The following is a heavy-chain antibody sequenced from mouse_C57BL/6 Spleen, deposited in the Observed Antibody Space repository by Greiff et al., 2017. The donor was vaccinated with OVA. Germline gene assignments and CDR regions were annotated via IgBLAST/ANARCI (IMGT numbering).Heavy chain of an antibody. CDR3: AVNYYGSSRFDY. V-gene: IGHV1-64*01. CDR2: INPNSGST. J-gene: IGHJ2*01. Sequence: VQLQQSGAELVKPGASVKLSCKASGYTFTSYWMHWVKQRPGQGLEWIGMINPNSGSTNYNEKFKSKATLTVDKSSSTAYMQLSSLTSEDSAVYYCAVNYYGSSRFDYWGQGTTLTVAS. D-gene: IGHD1-1*01. CDR1: GYTFTSYW.